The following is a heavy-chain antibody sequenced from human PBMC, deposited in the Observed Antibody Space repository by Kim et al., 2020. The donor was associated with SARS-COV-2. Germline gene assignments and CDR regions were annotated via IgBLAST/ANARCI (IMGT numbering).Heavy chain of an antibody. J-gene: IGHJ6*02. CDR3: ARALIAAAGNYYYYGMDV. CDR2: ISSSSSYI. CDR1: GFTFSSYS. V-gene: IGHV3-21*01. Sequence: GGSLRLSCAASGFTFSSYSMNWVRQAPGKGLEWVSSISSSSSYIYYADSVKGRFTISRDNAKNSLYLQMNSLRAEDTAVYYCARALIAAAGNYYYYGMDVWGQGTTVTVSS. D-gene: IGHD6-13*01.